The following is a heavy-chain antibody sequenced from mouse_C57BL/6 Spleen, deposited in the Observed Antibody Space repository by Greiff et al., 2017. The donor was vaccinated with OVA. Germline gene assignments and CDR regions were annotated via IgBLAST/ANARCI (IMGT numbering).Heavy chain of an antibody. CDR3: AREGDSSGSMDY. Sequence: VQLQQPGAELVKPGASVKLSCKASGYTFTSYWMQWVKQRPGQGLEWIGEIDPSDSYTNYNQKFKGKATLTVDTSSSTAYMQLSSLTSEDSAVYYCAREGDSSGSMDYWGQGTSVTVSS. CDR1: GYTFTSYW. CDR2: IDPSDSYT. D-gene: IGHD3-2*02. V-gene: IGHV1-50*01. J-gene: IGHJ4*01.